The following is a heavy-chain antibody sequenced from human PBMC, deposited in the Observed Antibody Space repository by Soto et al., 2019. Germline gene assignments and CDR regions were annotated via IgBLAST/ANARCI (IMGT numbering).Heavy chain of an antibody. CDR3: ARGGRYYGSGSYSDYSYGMDV. V-gene: IGHV6-1*01. CDR1: GGSVSSNSAA. J-gene: IGHJ6*04. D-gene: IGHD3-10*01. CDR2: TYYRSKWYN. Sequence: SQTLSLTCAISGGSVSSNSAAWNWIRQSPSRGLEWLGRTYYRSKWYNDYAVSVKSRITINPDTSKNQFSLQLNAVTPEDTAMYYCARGGRYYGSGSYSDYSYGMDVSGEGTKVNVSS.